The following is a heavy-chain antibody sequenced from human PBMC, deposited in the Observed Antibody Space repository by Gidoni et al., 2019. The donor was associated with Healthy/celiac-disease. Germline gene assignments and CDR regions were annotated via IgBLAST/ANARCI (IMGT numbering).Heavy chain of an antibody. CDR3: ARGEGVLAEYFQH. D-gene: IGHD1-26*01. CDR1: GYTFTGYY. Sequence: QVQLVQSGAEVKKPGDSVKVSCKASGYTFTGYYMHWVRQAPGQGLEWRGWINPNSGGTNYAQKFQGWVTMTRDTSISTAYMELSRLRSDDTAVYYCARGEGVLAEYFQHWGQGTLVTVSS. V-gene: IGHV1-2*04. J-gene: IGHJ1*01. CDR2: INPNSGGT.